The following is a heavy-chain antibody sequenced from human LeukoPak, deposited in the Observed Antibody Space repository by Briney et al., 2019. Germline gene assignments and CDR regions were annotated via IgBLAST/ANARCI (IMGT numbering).Heavy chain of an antibody. CDR1: GFTFSSYW. V-gene: IGHV3-7*01. CDR3: ARLTIFGVAHMNYFDY. J-gene: IGHJ4*02. Sequence: PGGSLRLSCAASGFTFSSYWMSWVRQAPGKGLEWVANIKQDGSEEYYVDSVKGRFTISRDNAKNSLYLQMNSLRTEDTAVYYCARLTIFGVAHMNYFDYWGQGTLVTVSS. D-gene: IGHD3-3*01. CDR2: IKQDGSEE.